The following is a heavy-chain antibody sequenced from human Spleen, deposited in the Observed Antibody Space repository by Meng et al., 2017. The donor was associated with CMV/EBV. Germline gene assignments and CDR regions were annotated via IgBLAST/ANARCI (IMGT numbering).Heavy chain of an antibody. V-gene: IGHV3-33*06. D-gene: IGHD4-11*01. CDR3: AKDLNSNYHFYYGMDV. CDR1: GFTFSSYG. J-gene: IGHJ6*02. Sequence: SLKISCAASGFTFSSYGMHWVRQAPGKGLEWVAVIWYDGSNKYYADSVKGRFTISRDNSKNTLYLQMNSLRAEDTAVYYCAKDLNSNYHFYYGMDVWGQGTTVTVSS. CDR2: IWYDGSNK.